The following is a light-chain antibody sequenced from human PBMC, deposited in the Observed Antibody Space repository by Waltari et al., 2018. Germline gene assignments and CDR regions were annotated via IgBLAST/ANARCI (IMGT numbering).Light chain of an antibody. CDR3: QQYYSTPPIT. Sequence: DIVMTQSPDPLAVSLGERATLNCKSSQSIFYSAINKNYLAWYQQKPGQPPKLLIYWASTRESGVPDRFTGSGSGTDFTLTISSLQAEDVAVYYCQQYYSTPPITFGQGTRLEIK. V-gene: IGKV4-1*01. CDR1: QSIFYSAINKNY. CDR2: WAS. J-gene: IGKJ5*01.